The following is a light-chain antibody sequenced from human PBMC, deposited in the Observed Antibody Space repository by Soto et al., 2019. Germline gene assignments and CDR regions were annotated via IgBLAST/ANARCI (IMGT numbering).Light chain of an antibody. CDR2: DAS. Sequence: DIQMTQSPSSLSASVGDRVTITCQASQDISNYLNWYQQKLGKAPKLLIYDASNLETGVPSRFSSSGSGTDFTFTISSLQPEDIATYYCQQYSHLITFGRGTRLDI. J-gene: IGKJ5*01. V-gene: IGKV1-33*01. CDR1: QDISNY. CDR3: QQYSHLIT.